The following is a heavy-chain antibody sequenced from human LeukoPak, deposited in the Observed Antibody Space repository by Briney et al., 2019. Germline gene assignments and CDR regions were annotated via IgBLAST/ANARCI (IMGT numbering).Heavy chain of an antibody. CDR3: AHTVWSGNYFDY. D-gene: IGHD3-3*01. Sequence: GGSLRLSCAASGFTFSTSWMHWVRQVPGKGLVWVSRFNSDGRSTDYADSVKGRFTISRDNTKNTLYLQMNSLRVEDTAMYYCAHTVWSGNYFDYWGQGTLVTVSS. CDR2: FNSDGRST. J-gene: IGHJ4*02. CDR1: GFTFSTSW. V-gene: IGHV3-74*01.